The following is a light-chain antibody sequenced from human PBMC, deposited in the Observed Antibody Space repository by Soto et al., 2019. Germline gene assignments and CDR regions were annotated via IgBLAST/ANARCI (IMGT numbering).Light chain of an antibody. Sequence: QSVLTQPPSVSGAPGQRVTIFCTGSRSNIGAGYDVHWYQQLPGTAPKLLIYGNTNRPSGVPDRFSGSKSGTSASLAITGLQAEDEADYYCQSFDSSMSGYVFGTGTKVTVL. CDR3: QSFDSSMSGYV. J-gene: IGLJ1*01. V-gene: IGLV1-40*01. CDR1: RSNIGAGYD. CDR2: GNT.